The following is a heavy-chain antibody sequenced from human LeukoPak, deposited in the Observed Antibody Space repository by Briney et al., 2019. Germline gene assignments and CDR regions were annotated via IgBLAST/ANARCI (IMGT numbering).Heavy chain of an antibody. J-gene: IGHJ4*02. CDR2: IYTSGST. V-gene: IGHV4-4*07. D-gene: IGHD6-19*01. CDR1: GGSISSYY. Sequence: PSETLSLTCTVSGGSISSYYWSWIRQPAGKGLEWIGRIYTSGSTTYNPSLKSRVTMSVDTSKNQFSLKLTSVTAADTAVYYCARAIRDYSSGWYWGPRFDFWGQGTLVTVSS. CDR3: ARAIRDYSSGWYWGPRFDF.